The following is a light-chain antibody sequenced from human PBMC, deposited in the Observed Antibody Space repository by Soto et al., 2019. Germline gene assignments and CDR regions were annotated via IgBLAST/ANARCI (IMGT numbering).Light chain of an antibody. CDR1: QTISMY. CDR2: SAA. CDR3: QHSHSTPLT. Sequence: DIPMTQSPSSLSASVGDRVTIACRASQTISMYLNWYQQKAGKAPKLLIYSAASLRSGVPSRFSGIGSGTDFTITISSLKPEDCETDAGQHSHSTPLTFGGGTKVDIK. J-gene: IGKJ4*01. V-gene: IGKV1-39*01.